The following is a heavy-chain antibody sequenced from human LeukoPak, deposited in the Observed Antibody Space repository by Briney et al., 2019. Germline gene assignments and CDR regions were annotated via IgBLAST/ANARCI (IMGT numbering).Heavy chain of an antibody. Sequence: GGSLRLSCAASGFTFSSYGMHWVRQAPGKGLEWVAVIWYDGSNKYYADSVKGRFTTSRDNSKNTLYLQMNSLRAQDTAVYYCARGENDSGDYQLDAFDIWGQGTMVTVSS. CDR1: GFTFSSYG. V-gene: IGHV3-33*01. CDR2: IWYDGSNK. CDR3: ARGENDSGDYQLDAFDI. D-gene: IGHD4-17*01. J-gene: IGHJ3*02.